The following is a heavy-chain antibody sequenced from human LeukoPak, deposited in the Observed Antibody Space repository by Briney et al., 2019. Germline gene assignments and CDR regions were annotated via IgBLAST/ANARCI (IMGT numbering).Heavy chain of an antibody. CDR1: GYTFTSYG. CDR3: ARDADYGDSYLNYYYYYYMDV. D-gene: IGHD4-17*01. V-gene: IGHV1-18*01. Sequence: ASVKVSCKASGYTFTSYGISWVRQAPGQGLEWMGWISAYNGNTNYAQKLQGRVAMTTDTSTSTAYMELRSLRSDDTAVYYCARDADYGDSYLNYYYYYYMDVGGKRTTVTVSS. CDR2: ISAYNGNT. J-gene: IGHJ6*03.